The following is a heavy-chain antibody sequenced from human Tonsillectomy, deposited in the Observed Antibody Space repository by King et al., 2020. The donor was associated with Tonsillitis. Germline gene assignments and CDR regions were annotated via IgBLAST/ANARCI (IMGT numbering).Heavy chain of an antibody. J-gene: IGHJ3*02. CDR2: IYYSGST. D-gene: IGHD2-2*01. CDR3: ARDKGVYQLPGAFDI. Sequence: VPLQESGPGLVKPSETLSLTCTVSGGSISSYYWSWIRQPPGKRLEWIGYIYYSGSTKYNPSLKSRVTISVDTSKNQFSLKLSSVTAADTAVYYCARDKGVYQLPGAFDIWGQGRMVTVSS. V-gene: IGHV4-59*01. CDR1: GGSISSYY.